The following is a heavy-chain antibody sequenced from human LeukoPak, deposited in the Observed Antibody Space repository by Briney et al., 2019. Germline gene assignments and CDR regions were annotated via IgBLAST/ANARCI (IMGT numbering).Heavy chain of an antibody. V-gene: IGHV3-49*04. CDR2: IRSKAYGGTT. CDR3: TRGRKAAAGTGAFDI. J-gene: IGHJ3*02. D-gene: IGHD6-13*01. Sequence: GGSLRLSCTASGFTFGDYAMSWVRQAPGKGLEWVGFIRSKAYGGTTEYAASVKGRFTISRDDSKSIAYLQMKSLKTEDIAVYYCTRGRKAAAGTGAFDIWGQGTMVTVSS. CDR1: GFTFGDYA.